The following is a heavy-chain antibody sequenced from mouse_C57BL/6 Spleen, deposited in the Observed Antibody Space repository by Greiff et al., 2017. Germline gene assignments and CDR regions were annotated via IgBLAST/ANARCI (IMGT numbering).Heavy chain of an antibody. Sequence: EVQLQQSGPELVKPGASVKMSCKASGYTFTDYNMHWVKQSHGKSLEWIGYINPNNGGTSYNQKFKGKATLTVTKSSNTAYMELRSLTSEDSAVYDCATPYYSNYGYWGQGTTLTVSS. D-gene: IGHD2-5*01. CDR2: INPNNGGT. CDR1: GYTFTDYN. V-gene: IGHV1-22*01. CDR3: ATPYYSNYGY. J-gene: IGHJ2*01.